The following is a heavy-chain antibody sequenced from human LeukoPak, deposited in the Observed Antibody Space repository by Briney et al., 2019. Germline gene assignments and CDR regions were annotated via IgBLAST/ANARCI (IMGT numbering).Heavy chain of an antibody. CDR1: GYTFTSYD. V-gene: IGHV1-8*01. CDR3: ARGRRYCSSTSCSRRVYYYYHMDV. CDR2: MNPNSGNT. D-gene: IGHD2-2*01. Sequence: GASVKVSCKASGYTFTSYDINWVRQATGQGLEWMGWMNPNSGNTGYAQKFQGRVTMTRNTSISTAYMELSSLRSEDTAVYYCARGRRYCSSTSCSRRVYYYYHMDVWGKGTTVTVSS. J-gene: IGHJ6*03.